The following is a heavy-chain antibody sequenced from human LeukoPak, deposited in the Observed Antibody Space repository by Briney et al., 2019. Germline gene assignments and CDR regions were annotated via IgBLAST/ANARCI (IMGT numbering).Heavy chain of an antibody. D-gene: IGHD5-18*01. Sequence: ASVKVSCKAFGYTFTSCYMHWVRQAPGQGLEWMGIINPSGGSTGYAQKFQGRVTMTRDMSTSTVYMELSSLRSEDTAVYYCASSSNVDTEDAFDIWGQGTMVTVSS. CDR3: ASSSNVDTEDAFDI. J-gene: IGHJ3*02. CDR1: GYTFTSCY. CDR2: INPSGGST. V-gene: IGHV1-46*01.